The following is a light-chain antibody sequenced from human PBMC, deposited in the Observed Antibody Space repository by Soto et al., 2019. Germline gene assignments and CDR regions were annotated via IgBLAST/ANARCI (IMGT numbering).Light chain of an antibody. J-gene: IGKJ1*01. CDR3: FLHHSWHRT. Sequence: EIVLTQSPATLSSSPGERATLSCRASQTVNSRLAWYQHKPGQAPRLLIYHTSNRATGIPARFSGSGSGTDFTLTISSLEPEDFAVYYCFLHHSWHRTVGQVA. CDR2: HTS. CDR1: QTVNSR. V-gene: IGKV3-11*01.